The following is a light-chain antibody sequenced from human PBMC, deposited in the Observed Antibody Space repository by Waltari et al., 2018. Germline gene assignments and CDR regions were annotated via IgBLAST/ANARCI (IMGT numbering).Light chain of an antibody. V-gene: IGKV1-9*01. CDR2: AAS. Sequence: IQFTQSPSFLSASVGDRVTITCRASQTISIYLAWYQQKPGKAPKLLIYAASTLQRGVPSRFSGSASGTEFSLTISSLQPEDFATYYCQQLNSYRYTFGQGTKLEIK. J-gene: IGKJ2*01. CDR3: QQLNSYRYT. CDR1: QTISIY.